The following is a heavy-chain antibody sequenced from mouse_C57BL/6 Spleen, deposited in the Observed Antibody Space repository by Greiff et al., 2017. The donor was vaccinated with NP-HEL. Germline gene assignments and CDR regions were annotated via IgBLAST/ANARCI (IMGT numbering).Heavy chain of an antibody. Sequence: VQLQQSGAELVKPGASVKLSCTAAGLNIKDYYMHWVKQRTEQGLEWIGRIDPEEGETKYAPKFQGKATITADTSSNTAYLQLSSLTSEDTAVYSCARRGGLGRPYWYFDVWGTGTTVTVSS. CDR2: IDPEEGET. D-gene: IGHD4-1*01. CDR3: ARRGGLGRPYWYFDV. V-gene: IGHV14-2*01. CDR1: GLNIKDYY. J-gene: IGHJ1*03.